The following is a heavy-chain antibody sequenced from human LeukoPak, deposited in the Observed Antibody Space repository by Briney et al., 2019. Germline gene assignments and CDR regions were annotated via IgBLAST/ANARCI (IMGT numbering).Heavy chain of an antibody. CDR2: INHSGST. CDR3: ARRSGWLPYNWFDP. D-gene: IGHD6-19*01. V-gene: IGHV4-34*01. CDR1: GGSFSGYY. Sequence: LETLSLTCAVYGGSFSGYYWSWIRQPPGKGLEWIGEINHSGSTNYNPSLKSRVTISVDTSKNQFSLKLSSVTAADTAVYYCARRSGWLPYNWFDPWGQGTLVTVSS. J-gene: IGHJ5*02.